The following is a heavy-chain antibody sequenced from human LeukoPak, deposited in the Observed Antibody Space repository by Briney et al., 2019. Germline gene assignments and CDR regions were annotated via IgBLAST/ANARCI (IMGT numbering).Heavy chain of an antibody. J-gene: IGHJ6*02. V-gene: IGHV4-34*01. CDR2: INHSGST. CDR3: ARGLLTYYYDSSGYYLKRSYYYYGMDV. CDR1: GGSFSGYY. Sequence: PSETLSLTCAVYGGSFSGYYWSWIRQPPGKGLEWIGEINHSGSTNYNPSLKSRVTISVDTSKNQFSLKLSSVTAADTAVYYCARGLLTYYYDSSGYYLKRSYYYYGMDVWGQGTTVTVSS. D-gene: IGHD3-22*01.